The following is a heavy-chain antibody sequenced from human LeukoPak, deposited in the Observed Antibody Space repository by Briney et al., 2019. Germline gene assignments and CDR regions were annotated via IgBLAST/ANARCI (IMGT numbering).Heavy chain of an antibody. J-gene: IGHJ4*02. V-gene: IGHV3-23*01. CDR1: GFTFSSYA. CDR2: ISGSGGSI. Sequence: GGSLRLSCAASGFTFSSYAMSWVRQAPGKGLEWVSGISGSGGSIYYADSVKGRFTISRDNSKNTLYLQMNSLRAEDTAVYYCAKSAYSGSYSNFDYWGQGTLVTVSS. D-gene: IGHD1-26*01. CDR3: AKSAYSGSYSNFDY.